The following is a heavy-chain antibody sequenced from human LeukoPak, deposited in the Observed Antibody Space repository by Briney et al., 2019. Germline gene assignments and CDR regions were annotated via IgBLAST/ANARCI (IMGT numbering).Heavy chain of an antibody. CDR1: GGSFSNFA. CDR2: IFGTV. J-gene: IGHJ4*02. Sequence: SVKVSRKASGGSFSNFAISWVRQAPGQGFEWLGGIFGTVTYAPNFQGRVSFTTDESTSTAYLELSGLTSEDTAVYYFVAQLVDAPPTFDYWGQGTLGTVSS. V-gene: IGHV1-69*05. D-gene: IGHD1-1*01. CDR3: VAQLVDAPPTFDY.